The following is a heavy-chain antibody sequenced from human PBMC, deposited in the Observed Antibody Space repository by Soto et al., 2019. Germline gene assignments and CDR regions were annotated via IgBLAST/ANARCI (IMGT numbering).Heavy chain of an antibody. CDR1: GFTFSSYA. CDR3: ARGCSGGSCYRIDY. CDR2: ISYDGSNK. J-gene: IGHJ4*02. D-gene: IGHD2-15*01. Sequence: QVQLVEFGGGVVQPGRSLRLSCAASGFTFSSYAMHWVRQAPGKGLEWVAVISYDGSNKYYADSVKGRFTISRDNSKNTLYLQKNSLRAEDTAVYYCARGCSGGSCYRIDYWGQGTLVTVSS. V-gene: IGHV3-30-3*01.